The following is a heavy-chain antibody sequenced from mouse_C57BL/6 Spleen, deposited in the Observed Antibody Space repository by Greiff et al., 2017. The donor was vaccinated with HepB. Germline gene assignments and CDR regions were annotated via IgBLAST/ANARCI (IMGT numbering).Heavy chain of an antibody. CDR2: IDPSDSYT. D-gene: IGHD1-1*01. J-gene: IGHJ2*01. CDR3: ARGDYYGSSQYYFDY. Sequence: QVQLQQPGAELVMPGASVKLSCKASGYTFTSYWMHWVKQRPGQGLEWIGEIDPSDSYTNYNQKFKGKSTLTVDKSSSTAYLQLSSLASEDSAVYNCARGDYYGSSQYYFDYWGQGTTLTVSS. V-gene: IGHV1-69*01. CDR1: GYTFTSYW.